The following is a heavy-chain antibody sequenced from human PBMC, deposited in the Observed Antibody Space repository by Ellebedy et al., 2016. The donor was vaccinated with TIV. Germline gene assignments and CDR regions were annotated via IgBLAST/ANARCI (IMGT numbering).Heavy chain of an antibody. CDR3: ARHLMVGATGD. CDR2: MYYSGNT. CDR1: GDSISSDSYY. V-gene: IGHV4-39*01. J-gene: IGHJ4*02. Sequence: MPSETLSLTCSVFGDSISSDSYYWGWIRQPPGKGLEWIGSMYYSGNTYYNPSLKSRISMSVDTSKNQFSLKLSSVTAADTAVYYCARHLMVGATGDWGQGTLVAVSS. D-gene: IGHD2-8*02.